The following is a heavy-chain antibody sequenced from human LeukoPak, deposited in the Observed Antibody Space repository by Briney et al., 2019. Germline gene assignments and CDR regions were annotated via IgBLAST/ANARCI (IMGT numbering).Heavy chain of an antibody. CDR2: ISWNSGSI. J-gene: IGHJ4*02. Sequence: GGSLRLSCAASRFTFDDYAMHWVRQAPGKGLEWVSGISWNSGSIGYADSVKGRFTISRDNAKNSLYLQMNSLRAEDTALYYCAKANYYDSTDYFDYWGQGTLVTVSS. V-gene: IGHV3-9*01. CDR1: RFTFDDYA. CDR3: AKANYYDSTDYFDY. D-gene: IGHD3-22*01.